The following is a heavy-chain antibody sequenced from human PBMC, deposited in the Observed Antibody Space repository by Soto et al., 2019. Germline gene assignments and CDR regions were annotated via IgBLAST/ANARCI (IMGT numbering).Heavy chain of an antibody. CDR2: IYYSGST. CDR1: GGSISSSSYY. D-gene: IGHD3-3*01. CDR3: ARLEERITIFGVVLNYMDV. V-gene: IGHV4-39*01. Sequence: SETLSLTCTVSGGSISSSSYYWGWIRQPPGKGLEWIGSIYYSGSTYYNPSLKSRVTISVDTSKNQFSLKLSSVTAAGTAVYFCARLEERITIFGVVLNYMDVWGKGTTVTVSS. J-gene: IGHJ6*03.